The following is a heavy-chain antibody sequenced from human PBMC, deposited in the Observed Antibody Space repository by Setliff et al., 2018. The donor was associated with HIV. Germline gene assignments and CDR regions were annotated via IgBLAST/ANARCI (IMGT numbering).Heavy chain of an antibody. Sequence: PSETLSLTCTVSVGSMSNYYWSWIRQPPGKGLEWIASIQYSDSSHYNPSLQSRVTISVDTSTKQFSLYLSSVNETDTAVYYCARSGYTSGFYWVFGAFGVWGQGKLVTVSS. CDR1: VGSMSNYY. CDR2: IQYSDSS. V-gene: IGHV4-59*01. J-gene: IGHJ3*01. CDR3: ARSGYTSGFYWVFGAFGV. D-gene: IGHD3-22*01.